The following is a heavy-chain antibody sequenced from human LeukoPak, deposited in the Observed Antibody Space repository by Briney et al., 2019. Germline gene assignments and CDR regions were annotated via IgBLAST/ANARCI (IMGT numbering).Heavy chain of an antibody. D-gene: IGHD3-3*01. CDR1: GYTFTSYD. J-gene: IGHJ5*02. Sequence: ASVKVSCKASGYTFTSYDINWVRQATGQGLEWMGWMNPNSGNTGYAQKFQGRVTMTRNTSISTAYMELSSLRSEDTAVYYCARGSRPAYYDFWSGCSRFDPWGQGTLVTVSS. CDR2: MNPNSGNT. CDR3: ARGSRPAYYDFWSGCSRFDP. V-gene: IGHV1-8*01.